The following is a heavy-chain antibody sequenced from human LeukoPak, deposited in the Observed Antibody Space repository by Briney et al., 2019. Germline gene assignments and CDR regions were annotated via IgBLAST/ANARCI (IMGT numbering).Heavy chain of an antibody. J-gene: IGHJ4*02. CDR3: ARDGSSGWYGIDY. Sequence: SETLSLTCTVSGGSISSYYWSWIRQPPGKGLEWIGYIYYSGSTNYNPSLKSRVTISVDTSKNQFSLKLSSVTAADTAVYYCARDGSSGWYGIDYWGQGTLVTVSS. V-gene: IGHV4-59*01. CDR2: IYYSGST. D-gene: IGHD6-19*01. CDR1: GGSISSYY.